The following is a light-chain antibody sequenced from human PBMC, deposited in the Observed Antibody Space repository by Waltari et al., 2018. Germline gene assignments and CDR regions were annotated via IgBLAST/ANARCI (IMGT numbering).Light chain of an antibody. CDR2: GAS. CDR1: ESVSSNF. Sequence: EIVLTQSPGTLSLSPGERVTLSCSASESVSSNFLAWYQQKPGQAPRLLIYGASSRATGIPDRFSGSGSGTYFTLTISRLEPEDLAVYYCQQYGSSLLFGGGTKVEIK. V-gene: IGKV3-20*01. J-gene: IGKJ4*01. CDR3: QQYGSSLL.